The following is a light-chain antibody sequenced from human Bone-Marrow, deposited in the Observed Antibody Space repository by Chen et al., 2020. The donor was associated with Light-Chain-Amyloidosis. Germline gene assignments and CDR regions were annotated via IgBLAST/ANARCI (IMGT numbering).Light chain of an antibody. CDR3: QSADSSGTYEVI. V-gene: IGLV3-25*03. CDR2: RDT. CDR1: DLPKKY. Sequence: SYELTQPPSVSVSPGQTARITCSGDDLPKKYAYWYQQKPGQAPVLVIHRDTERPSGISERFSGSSSGTTATLTIGGVQTEDEADYHCQSADSSGTYEVIFGGGTKLTVL. J-gene: IGLJ2*01.